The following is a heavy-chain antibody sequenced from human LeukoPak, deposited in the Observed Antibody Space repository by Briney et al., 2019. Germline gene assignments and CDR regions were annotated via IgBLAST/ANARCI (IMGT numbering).Heavy chain of an antibody. CDR2: ISYDGSNK. V-gene: IGHV3-30*03. J-gene: IGHJ4*02. Sequence: PGGSLRLSCAASGFTFSSYGMHWVRQAPGKGLEWVAVISYDGSNKYYADSVKGRFTISRDNSKNTLYLQMNSMRAEDTAVYYCARDSGNFDFWGQGTLVTVSS. CDR1: GFTFSSYG. CDR3: ARDSGNFDF. D-gene: IGHD3-10*01.